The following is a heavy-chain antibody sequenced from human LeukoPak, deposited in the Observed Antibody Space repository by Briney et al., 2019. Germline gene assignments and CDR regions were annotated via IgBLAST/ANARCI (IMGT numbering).Heavy chain of an antibody. CDR3: ARSGDIDAFDI. D-gene: IGHD5-12*01. V-gene: IGHV1-2*02. Sequence: ASVKVSCKASGYTFTVYYMHWVRQGPGQGLEWMGWINPNSGGTKYAKKFQGRVTMTRDTSISTAYMELSRLRSDDTAVYYCARSGDIDAFDIWGQGTMVTVSS. CDR2: INPNSGGT. J-gene: IGHJ3*02. CDR1: GYTFTVYY.